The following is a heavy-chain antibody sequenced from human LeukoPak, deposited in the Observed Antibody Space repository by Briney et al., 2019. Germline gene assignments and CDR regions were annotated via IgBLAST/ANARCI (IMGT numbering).Heavy chain of an antibody. J-gene: IGHJ4*02. CDR2: IYHSGST. V-gene: IGHV4-30-2*01. D-gene: IGHD3-10*01. CDR3: ARGDHGSGSYDY. CDR1: GGSISSGGYS. Sequence: PSETLSLTCAVSGGSISSGGYSWSWIRQPPGKGLEWIGYIYHSGSTYYNPSLKSRVTISVDRSKNQFSLKLSSVTAADTAVYYCARGDHGSGSYDYWGQGTLVTVSS.